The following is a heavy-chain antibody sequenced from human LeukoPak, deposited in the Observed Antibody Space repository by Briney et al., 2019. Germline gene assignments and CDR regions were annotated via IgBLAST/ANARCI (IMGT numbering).Heavy chain of an antibody. CDR1: GGSISSYY. J-gene: IGHJ4*02. V-gene: IGHV4-59*01. CDR2: IYYSGST. CDR3: ARAKAVAGTYPFDY. D-gene: IGHD6-19*01. Sequence: SETLSLTCTDSGGSISSYYWSWIRQPPGKGLEWIGYIYYSGSTNYNPSLKSRVTISVDTSKNQFSLKLSSVTAADTAVYYCARAKAVAGTYPFDYWGQGTLVTVSS.